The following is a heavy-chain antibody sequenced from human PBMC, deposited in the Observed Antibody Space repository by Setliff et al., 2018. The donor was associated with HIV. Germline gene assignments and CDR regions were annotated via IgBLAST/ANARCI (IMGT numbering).Heavy chain of an antibody. Sequence: SLRLSCAVSGFMFSNYAMNWVRQGPGRELEWVSAIRVNGVDRFYTDSVRGRVTISRDNSKNTLYLQMSSLRADDTAIYYCARDDARSLFLDYWGQGTLVTVSS. V-gene: IGHV3-23*01. CDR1: GFMFSNYA. CDR2: IRVNGVDR. CDR3: ARDDARSLFLDY. J-gene: IGHJ4*02.